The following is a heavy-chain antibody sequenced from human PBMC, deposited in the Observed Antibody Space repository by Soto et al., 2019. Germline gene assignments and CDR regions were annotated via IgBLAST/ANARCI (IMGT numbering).Heavy chain of an antibody. CDR3: AGESGAWYG. D-gene: IGHD2-21*02. J-gene: IGHJ4*02. Sequence: EVQLLESGGGLVQPGGSLRLSCVASGFTVSTYTRSWVRQAPGKGLAWVSPLAAGETGTYYADSVKGRFTISTDKSKNTLFLQMNSLRGEDTAIYYCAGESGAWYGWGQGTLVTVSS. V-gene: IGHV3-23*01. CDR2: LAAGETGT. CDR1: GFTVSTYT.